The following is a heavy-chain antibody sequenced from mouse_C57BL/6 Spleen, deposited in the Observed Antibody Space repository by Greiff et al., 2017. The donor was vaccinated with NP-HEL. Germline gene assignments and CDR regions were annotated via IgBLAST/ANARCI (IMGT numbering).Heavy chain of an antibody. CDR1: GSAFTHYF. D-gene: IGHD1-2*01. CDR2: INPGSGGT. V-gene: IGHV1-54*01. J-gene: IGHJ3*01. CDR3: ASSTALAY. Sequence: VPLQQSGAALVRPGTSVQVSCKASGSAFTHYFIEWVKQRPGQGLEWIGVINPGSGGTNYNEKFKGKATLTAAKSSSTSYMQLSSLTSEDSAVYFCASSTALAYWGQGTLVTVSA.